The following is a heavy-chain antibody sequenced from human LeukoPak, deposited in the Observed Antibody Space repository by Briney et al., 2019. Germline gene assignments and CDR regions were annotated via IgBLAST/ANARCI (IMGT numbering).Heavy chain of an antibody. CDR2: IYPGDSDT. CDR3: ARSCTSTSCYLTDAFDI. CDR1: GYSFTSYW. Sequence: GESLKISCKGSGYSFTSYWIGWVRQMPGKGLEWMGIIYPGDSDTRYSPSFQGQVTISADKSISTAYLQWSSLKASDTAMYYYARSCTSTSCYLTDAFDIWGQGTMVTVSS. V-gene: IGHV5-51*01. J-gene: IGHJ3*02. D-gene: IGHD2-2*01.